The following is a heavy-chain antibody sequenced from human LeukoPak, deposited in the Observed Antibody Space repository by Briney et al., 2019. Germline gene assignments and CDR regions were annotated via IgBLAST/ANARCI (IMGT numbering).Heavy chain of an antibody. D-gene: IGHD4-17*01. CDR3: ARVSWGDDYGDYVVRYYYMDV. CDR1: GFTCDEYG. Sequence: GGSLRLSCAASGFTCDEYGMSWVRQAPGKGLEWVANIKQDGSEKYYVDSVKGRFTISRDNAKNSLYLQMNSLRAEDTAVYYCARVSWGDDYGDYVVRYYYMDVWGKGTTVTVSS. J-gene: IGHJ6*03. CDR2: IKQDGSEK. V-gene: IGHV3-7*01.